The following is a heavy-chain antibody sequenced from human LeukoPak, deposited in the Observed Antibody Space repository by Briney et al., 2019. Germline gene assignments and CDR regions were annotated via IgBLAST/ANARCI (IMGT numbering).Heavy chain of an antibody. J-gene: IGHJ4*02. CDR2: ISNNGGST. CDR3: ARLSVAVVDADY. D-gene: IGHD6-19*01. CDR1: GFTFSSYA. Sequence: GGSLRPSCAASGFTFSSYAMHWVRQAPGKGLEYVSAISNNGGSTYYANSVKGRFTISRDNSKNTLYLQMGSLRAEDMAVYYCARLSVAVVDADYWGQGTLVTVSS. V-gene: IGHV3-64*01.